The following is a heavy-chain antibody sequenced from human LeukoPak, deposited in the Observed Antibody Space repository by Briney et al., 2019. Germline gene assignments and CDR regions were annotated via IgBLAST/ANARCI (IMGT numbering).Heavy chain of an antibody. J-gene: IGHJ4*02. D-gene: IGHD3-3*01. CDR3: ARTTSPPYYDFWSGSTYYFDY. V-gene: IGHV1-18*01. CDR1: GYTFTSYG. CDR2: ISAYNGNT. Sequence: ASVKVTCKASGYTFTSYGISWLRQPHAQGLERMGLISAYNGNTNYAQKLQGRVTMTTDTSTSTAYMELRSLRSDDTAVYYCARTTSPPYYDFWSGSTYYFDYWGQGTLVTVSS.